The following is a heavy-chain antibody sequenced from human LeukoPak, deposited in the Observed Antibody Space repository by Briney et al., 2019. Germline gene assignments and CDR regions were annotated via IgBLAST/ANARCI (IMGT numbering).Heavy chain of an antibody. D-gene: IGHD2-2*01. CDR1: GYPISSGYY. V-gene: IGHV4-38-2*01. CDR2: IYHSGNT. Sequence: KPSETLSLTCAVSGYPISSGYYWGWIRQPPGKGLEWIGSIYHSGNTYYNPSLKSRVTISVDTSKNQFSLKLSSVTAADTAVYYCASLRTHCSSTSCYLDAFDIWGRGTMVTVSS. CDR3: ASLRTHCSSTSCYLDAFDI. J-gene: IGHJ3*02.